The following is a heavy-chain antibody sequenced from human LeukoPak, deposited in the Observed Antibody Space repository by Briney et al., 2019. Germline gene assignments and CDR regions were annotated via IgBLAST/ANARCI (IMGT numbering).Heavy chain of an antibody. D-gene: IGHD3-10*01. V-gene: IGHV1-2*02. CDR2: INPNSGGT. CDR3: ARDGGYYGSGSYRYYYYYMDV. CDR1: DYTFTDYY. Sequence: ASVKVSCKASDYTFTDYYMHWVRQAPGQGLEWMGCINPNSGGTNYAQKFQGRVTMTRDTSISTAYLDLTRLRSDDTAVYYCARDGGYYGSGSYRYYYYYMDVWGKGTTVTVSS. J-gene: IGHJ6*03.